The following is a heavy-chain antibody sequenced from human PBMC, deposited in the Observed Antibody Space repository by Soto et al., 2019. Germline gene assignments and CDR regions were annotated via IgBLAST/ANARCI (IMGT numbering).Heavy chain of an antibody. Sequence: EVQLVETGGGLIQPGGSLRLSCEVSGFIVSNNYITWIRQAPGKGLEWVSIIYSGGATYYADSVKGRFTISRDNSKNTVELQMNNLRAEDTAVYYCARGTGGSRRFDPWGQGTLVTVSS. J-gene: IGHJ5*01. CDR2: IYSGGAT. V-gene: IGHV3-53*02. CDR3: ARGTGGSRRFDP. D-gene: IGHD3-16*01. CDR1: GFIVSNNY.